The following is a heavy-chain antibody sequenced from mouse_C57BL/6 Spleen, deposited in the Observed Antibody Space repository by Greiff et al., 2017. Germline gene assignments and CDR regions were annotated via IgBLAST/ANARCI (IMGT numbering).Heavy chain of an antibody. CDR2: ISDGGSYT. J-gene: IGHJ1*03. D-gene: IGHD1-1*01. Sequence: EVKLVASGGGLVKPGGSLKLSCAASGFTFSSYAMSWVRQTPEKRLAWVATISDGGSYTYYPDNVKGRFTISRDNAKNNLYLQMSHLKSEDTAMFYCARDNYGSSYGYSDVWGTGTTVTVSS. CDR1: GFTFSSYA. CDR3: ARDNYGSSYGYSDV. V-gene: IGHV5-4*01.